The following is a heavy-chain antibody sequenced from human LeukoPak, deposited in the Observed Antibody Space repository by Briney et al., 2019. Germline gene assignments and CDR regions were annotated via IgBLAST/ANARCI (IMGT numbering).Heavy chain of an antibody. D-gene: IGHD3-10*01. CDR2: IYYSGST. V-gene: IGHV4-30-4*02. J-gene: IGHJ6*02. CDR3: AREVGRVRGVIINYYYYYGMDV. Sequence: SETLSLTCTVSGGSITSGNFYWSWIRQPPGKGLEWIGYIYYSGSTYYNPSLETRVTISVDTSKNQFSLKLNSVTAADTAVYYCAREVGRVRGVIINYYYYYGMDVWGQGTTVTVSS. CDR1: GGSITSGNFY.